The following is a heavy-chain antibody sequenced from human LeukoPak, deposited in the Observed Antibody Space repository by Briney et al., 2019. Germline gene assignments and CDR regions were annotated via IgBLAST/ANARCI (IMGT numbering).Heavy chain of an antibody. Sequence: SETLTLTCSLSGDAVRSFYWSWIRQPPGKGLEWIGYFYYSGSTKYHPSLKSRVTMSGVTSKNQLSLKLRSVTAAHTAVYYCARHRFASAVILDYWGQGDLVTVSS. D-gene: IGHD2-21*02. CDR3: ARHRFASAVILDY. CDR1: GDAVRSFY. J-gene: IGHJ4*02. CDR2: FYYSGST. V-gene: IGHV4-59*08.